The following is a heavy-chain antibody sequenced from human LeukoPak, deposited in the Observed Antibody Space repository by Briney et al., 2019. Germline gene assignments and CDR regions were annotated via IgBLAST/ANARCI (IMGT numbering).Heavy chain of an antibody. V-gene: IGHV3-21*01. CDR1: GFTFSSYS. J-gene: IGHJ4*02. CDR2: ISSRSTYI. CDR3: AKEDRDYYDSSGYFF. D-gene: IGHD3-22*01. Sequence: PGGSLRLSCAASGFTFSSYSMNWVRQAPGKGLEWVSSISSRSTYIYHADSVKGRFTISRDNAKNSLFLQMNSLRAEDTAVYYCAKEDRDYYDSSGYFFWGQGTLVTVSS.